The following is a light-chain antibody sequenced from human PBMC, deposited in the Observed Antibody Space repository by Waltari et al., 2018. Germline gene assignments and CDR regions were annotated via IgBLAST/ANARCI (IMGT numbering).Light chain of an antibody. Sequence: QSVLTQPPSLSGTPGQRVTISCSGSRSNIGSGYVHWYQQLPGTAPRLLIYRNNLRPSGVPDRFSGSKSGTSASLAISGLRPEDEGDYYCAAWDDNRSVVFGGVTKLTVI. CDR3: AAWDDNRSVV. J-gene: IGLJ2*01. V-gene: IGLV1-47*01. CDR2: RNN. CDR1: RSNIGSGY.